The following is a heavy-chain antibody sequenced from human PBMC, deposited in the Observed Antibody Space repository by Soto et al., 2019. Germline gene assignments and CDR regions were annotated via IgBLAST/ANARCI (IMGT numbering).Heavy chain of an antibody. Sequence: QVQLLQSGAEVKKPGSSVKVSCKASGGIFSSYTINWLRQAPGQGLEWLGWIIPIFGSANYAQKLQGRVTITADESTSTAYMELSGLSSEDTAVYYCARMSNTGMVTTRYYGMDVWGQGTTVTVSS. D-gene: IGHD5-18*01. V-gene: IGHV1-69*01. CDR2: IIPIFGSA. J-gene: IGHJ6*02. CDR3: ARMSNTGMVTTRYYGMDV. CDR1: GGIFSSYT.